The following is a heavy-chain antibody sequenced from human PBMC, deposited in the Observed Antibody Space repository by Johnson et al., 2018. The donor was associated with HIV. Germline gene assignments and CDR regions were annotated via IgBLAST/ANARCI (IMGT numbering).Heavy chain of an antibody. J-gene: IGHJ3*02. CDR3: ARDQDGGYYDSTAFDI. D-gene: IGHD3-22*01. CDR2: ISYDGSNK. CDR1: GFTYSSYG. Sequence: QVQLVESGGGLVKPGRSLRLSCAASGFTYSSYGMHWVRQAPGKGLEWVAVISYDGSNKYYADSVKGRFPISRDNSKNTVYLQMSSLRAEDTAVYHCARDQDGGYYDSTAFDIWGQGTMVTVSS. V-gene: IGHV3-30*03.